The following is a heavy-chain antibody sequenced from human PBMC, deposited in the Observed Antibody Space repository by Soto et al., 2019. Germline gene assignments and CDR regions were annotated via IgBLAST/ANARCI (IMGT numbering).Heavy chain of an antibody. CDR3: ARTMTTVTYYYYYMDV. CDR1: GGSISSYY. J-gene: IGHJ6*03. CDR2: IYYSGST. D-gene: IGHD4-4*01. V-gene: IGHV4-59*01. Sequence: PSETLSLTCTVSGGSISSYYWSWIRQPPGKGLEWIGYIYYSGSTNYNPSLKSRVTISVDTSKNQFSLKLSSVTAADTAVYYCARTMTTVTYYYYYMDVWGKGTTVTVS.